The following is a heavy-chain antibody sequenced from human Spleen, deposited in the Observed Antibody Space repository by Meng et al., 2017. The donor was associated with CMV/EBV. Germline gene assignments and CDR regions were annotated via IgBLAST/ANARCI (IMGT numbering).Heavy chain of an antibody. CDR1: GFAFSSYA. J-gene: IGHJ4*02. CDR2: IKQDGSEK. Sequence: GGSLRLSCAASGFAFSSYALHWVRRAPGKGLEWVANIKQDGSEKYYVDSVKGRFTISRDNAKNSLYLQMNSLRAEDTAVYYCARDIDYWGQGTLVTVSS. V-gene: IGHV3-7*01. CDR3: ARDIDY.